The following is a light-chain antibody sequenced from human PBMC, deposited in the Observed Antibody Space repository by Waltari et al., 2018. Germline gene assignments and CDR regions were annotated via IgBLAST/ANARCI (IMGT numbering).Light chain of an antibody. CDR3: QSYDSSLTGSWV. CDR2: GNN. J-gene: IGLJ3*02. V-gene: IGLV1-40*01. CDR1: GSNIGAGFD. Sequence: QSVLTQPPSVSGAPGQRVTISCPGSGSNIGAGFDVNWYQQLPGTAPKLLVYGNNSRPSGVPDRFSASKSGTSASLAITGLQAEDEADYYCQSYDSSLTGSWVFGGGTKLTVL.